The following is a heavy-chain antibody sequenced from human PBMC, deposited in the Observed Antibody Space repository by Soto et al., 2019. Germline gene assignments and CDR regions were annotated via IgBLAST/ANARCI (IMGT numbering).Heavy chain of an antibody. Sequence: SVKVSCKASGGTFSSYAISWVRQAPGQGLEWMGGIIPIFGTANYAQKFQGRVTITADESTSTAYMELSSLRSEDTAVYYCARDLNVDTAMDLYYYYGMDVWGQGTTVTVSS. D-gene: IGHD5-18*01. J-gene: IGHJ6*02. CDR2: IIPIFGTA. CDR1: GGTFSSYA. CDR3: ARDLNVDTAMDLYYYYGMDV. V-gene: IGHV1-69*13.